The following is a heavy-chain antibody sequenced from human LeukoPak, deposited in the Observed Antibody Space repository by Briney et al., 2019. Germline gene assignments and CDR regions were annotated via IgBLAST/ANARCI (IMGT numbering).Heavy chain of an antibody. V-gene: IGHV3-23*01. CDR3: AKPKESGSYYGYFDY. CDR1: GFTFSSYG. Sequence: PGGTLRLSCAASGFTFSSYGMSWVRQAPGKGLEWVSAISGSGGSTYYADSVKGRFTISRDNSKNTLYLQMNSLRAEDTAVYYCAKPKESGSYYGYFDYWGQGTLVTVSS. D-gene: IGHD1-26*01. CDR2: ISGSGGST. J-gene: IGHJ4*02.